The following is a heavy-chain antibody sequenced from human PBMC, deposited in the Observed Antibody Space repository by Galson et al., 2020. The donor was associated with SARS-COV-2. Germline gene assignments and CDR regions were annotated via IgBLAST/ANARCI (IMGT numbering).Heavy chain of an antibody. CDR2: ITSAGTV. CDR1: GFTFSTYN. J-gene: IGHJ4*02. Sequence: GGSLRLSCAASGFTFSTYNMNWVRQAPGKGLEWVSHITSAGTVHYADSVKGRFTISRDNAKNSLYLQMNNLRADDTAVYYCARGGDNWQNSFDYWGQGALVTVSS. V-gene: IGHV3-48*04. CDR3: ARGGDNWQNSFDY. D-gene: IGHD1-1*01.